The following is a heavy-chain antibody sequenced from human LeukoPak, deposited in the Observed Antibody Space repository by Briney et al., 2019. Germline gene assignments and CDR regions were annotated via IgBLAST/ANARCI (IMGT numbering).Heavy chain of an antibody. V-gene: IGHV4-39*07. D-gene: IGHD6-19*01. J-gene: IGHJ4*02. CDR1: GGSISNRNYH. CDR3: ARRGSSGWYY. CDR2: ICSSGSA. Sequence: PSETLSLTCTVSGGSISNRNYHWGWIRQPPGKGLEWIGSICSSGSAYYNPSLKSRVTISVDTSKNQFSLKLSSVTAADTAVYYCARRGSSGWYYWGQGTLVTVSS.